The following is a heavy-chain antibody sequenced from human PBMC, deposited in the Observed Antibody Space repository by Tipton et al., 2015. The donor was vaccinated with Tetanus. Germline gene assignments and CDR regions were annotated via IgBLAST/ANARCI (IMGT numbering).Heavy chain of an antibody. V-gene: IGHV4-61*01. CDR1: GRSLSGSTYY. CDR3: ARANVDFSKKGPFDS. D-gene: IGHD3-3*01. Sequence: GLVKPSETLTLTCAVSGRSLSGSTYYWSWIRQPPGKGLEWLAYISASGSTNSNYSLKSRITISRDTSKNQFSLKLASVTAADTAVFFCARANVDFSKKGPFDSWGRGILVIVSA. J-gene: IGHJ4*02. CDR2: ISASGST.